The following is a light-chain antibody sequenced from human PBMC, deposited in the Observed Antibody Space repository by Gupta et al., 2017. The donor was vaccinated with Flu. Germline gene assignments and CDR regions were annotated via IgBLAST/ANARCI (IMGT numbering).Light chain of an antibody. V-gene: IGKV2-30*01. CDR3: SHCSPWPWT. J-gene: IGKJ1*01. Sequence: DDVMTQSPLFLSVTLGQPASISCRSSQSLVYSDGDSYVSWFHQRPGQPPRRLIYKAFNRDSGVPDRISGSGSGTDFTLRISRVEAEDVGVYYCSHCSPWPWTFGQGTKVEIK. CDR1: QSLVYSDGDSY. CDR2: KAF.